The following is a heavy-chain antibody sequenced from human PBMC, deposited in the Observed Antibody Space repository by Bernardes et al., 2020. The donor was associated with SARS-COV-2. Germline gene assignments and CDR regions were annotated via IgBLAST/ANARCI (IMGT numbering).Heavy chain of an antibody. V-gene: IGHV3-74*01. CDR3: ARESSLGGTYFVDY. CDR1: GFTFSSYW. J-gene: IGHJ4*02. Sequence: GGALRRSRGAPGFTFSSYWMQWVRQAPGEGRVWGSRINGDGSSTRYADSVKGRFTISRDNAKNTLFLQLDSLRAEDAAVYYCARESSLGGTYFVDYWGQGTLLTVSS. D-gene: IGHD1-26*01. CDR2: INGDGSST.